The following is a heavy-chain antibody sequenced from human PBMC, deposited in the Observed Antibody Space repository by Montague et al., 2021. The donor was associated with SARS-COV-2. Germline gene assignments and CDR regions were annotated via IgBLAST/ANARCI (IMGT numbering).Heavy chain of an antibody. CDR3: ARDTRIAMLVVVTRYGLDV. CDR1: GGSISSSSYY. V-gene: IGHV4-39*07. D-gene: IGHD3-22*01. J-gene: IGHJ6*02. CDR2: IYYTGST. Sequence: SETLSLTCTVSGGSISSSSYYWGWIRQPPGKGLEWIGSIYYTGSTYYNPSLKSRVTISVDTSKNQFSLKLSSVTAADTAVYYCARDTRIAMLVVVTRYGLDVWGQRTTVTVSS.